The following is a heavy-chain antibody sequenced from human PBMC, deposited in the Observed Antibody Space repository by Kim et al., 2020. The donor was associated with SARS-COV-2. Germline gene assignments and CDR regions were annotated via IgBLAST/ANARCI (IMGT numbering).Heavy chain of an antibody. CDR3: ASQITMGRGVITNYGMDV. V-gene: IGHV1-69*04. Sequence: SVKVSCKASGGTFSSYAISWVRQAPGQGLEWRGRIIPILGIANYAQKFQGRVTITADKSTSTAYMELSSLRSEDTAVYYCASQITMGRGVITNYGMDVW. D-gene: IGHD3-10*01. CDR2: IIPILGIA. CDR1: GGTFSSYA. J-gene: IGHJ6*01.